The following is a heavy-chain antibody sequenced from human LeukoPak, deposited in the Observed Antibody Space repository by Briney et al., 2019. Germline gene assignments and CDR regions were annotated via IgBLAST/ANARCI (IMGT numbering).Heavy chain of an antibody. D-gene: IGHD5-18*01. Sequence: ACLRLAFSVSGLTVSSNYIRSGPQTTGRGAGRVSVIYSGGRTSSADSVRGVFTTSGDNSKNTLFLQMNSLRADDTAVYYCARIQIQLCGDHFDYWGQGTLVTVSS. CDR3: ARIQIQLCGDHFDY. CDR1: GLTVSSNY. CDR2: IYSGGRT. V-gene: IGHV3-53*01. J-gene: IGHJ4*02.